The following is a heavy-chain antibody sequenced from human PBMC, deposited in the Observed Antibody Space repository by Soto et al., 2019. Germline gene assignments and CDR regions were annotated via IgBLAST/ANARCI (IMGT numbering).Heavy chain of an antibody. J-gene: IGHJ6*02. D-gene: IGHD3-3*01. V-gene: IGHV4-4*07. CDR1: GGAISSYY. CDR2: IYPSGST. CDR3: ARERTITIFGVDKNYYGMDV. Sequence: ETLSLTGTVSGGAISSYYWGGIGQSAGKGLEWIGRIYPSGSTTYNPPLNSRVTMSVATSKNKFSLQLSSVPAADTAVYYCARERTITIFGVDKNYYGMDVWGQGTTVTVSS.